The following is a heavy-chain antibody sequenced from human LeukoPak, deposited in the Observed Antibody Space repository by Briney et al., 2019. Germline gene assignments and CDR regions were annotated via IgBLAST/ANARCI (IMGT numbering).Heavy chain of an antibody. Sequence: SETLSLTCTVSGGSISSGSYYWSWIRQPAGKGLEWIGRIYTSGSTNYNPSLKSRVTISVDTSKNQFSLKLSSVTAADTAVYYCAASLRGLYYYGSGSYYAFDYWGQGTLVTVSS. CDR3: AASLRGLYYYGSGSYYAFDY. CDR2: IYTSGST. J-gene: IGHJ4*02. CDR1: GGSISSGSYY. V-gene: IGHV4-61*02. D-gene: IGHD3-10*01.